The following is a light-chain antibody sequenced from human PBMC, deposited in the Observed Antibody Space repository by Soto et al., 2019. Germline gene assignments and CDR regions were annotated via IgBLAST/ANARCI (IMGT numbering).Light chain of an antibody. CDR3: QQYGSSPGWT. V-gene: IGKV3-20*01. Sequence: EIVMTQSPGTLSLSPGERATLSCRASQSVSSSYLAWYQQKPGQAPRLLIYGASSRATGIPDRFSGSGSGTDFTLTISRLEPEDFAVYYCQQYGSSPGWTFGQGTKVDIK. CDR1: QSVSSSY. J-gene: IGKJ1*01. CDR2: GAS.